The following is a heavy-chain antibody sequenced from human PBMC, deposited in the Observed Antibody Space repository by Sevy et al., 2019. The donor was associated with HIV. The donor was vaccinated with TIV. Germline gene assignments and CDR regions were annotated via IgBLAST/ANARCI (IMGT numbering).Heavy chain of an antibody. CDR3: ARVYYYDSSGYVFDY. V-gene: IGHV4-4*07. D-gene: IGHD3-22*01. Sequence: SETLSLTCTVSGGSISSYYWSWIRQPAGKGLEWIGRIYTSGSTNYNPSLKSRVTMSVDTSKNQSSLKLSSVTAADTAVYYCARVYYYDSSGYVFDYWGQGTLVTVSS. CDR2: IYTSGST. CDR1: GGSISSYY. J-gene: IGHJ4*02.